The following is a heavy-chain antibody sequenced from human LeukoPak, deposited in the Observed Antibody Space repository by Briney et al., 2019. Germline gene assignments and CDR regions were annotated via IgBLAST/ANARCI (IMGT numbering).Heavy chain of an antibody. D-gene: IGHD5-24*01. CDR2: INHSGST. Sequence: SETLSLTCTVSGSSINTPYYWAWIRQPPGKGLEWIGEINHSGSTNYNPSLKSRVTISVDTAKNQFSLKLSSVTAADTAVYYCARGGWLQFFGYWGQGTLVTVSS. CDR1: GSSINTPYY. J-gene: IGHJ4*02. CDR3: ARGGWLQFFGY. V-gene: IGHV4-38-2*02.